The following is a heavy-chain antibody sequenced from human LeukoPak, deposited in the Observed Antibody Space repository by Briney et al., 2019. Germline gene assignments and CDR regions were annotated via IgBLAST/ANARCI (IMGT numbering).Heavy chain of an antibody. CDR1: GFTFSSYG. D-gene: IGHD4-17*01. J-gene: IGHJ4*02. V-gene: IGHV3-21*01. Sequence: GGSLRLSCAASGFTFSSYGMHWVRQAPGKGLEWVSSISSTSTYIHYADSVKGRFTISRDNAKNSLYLQMNSLRAEDTAVYYCARFDYAGYLAFDYWGQGTLVTVSS. CDR2: ISSTSTYI. CDR3: ARFDYAGYLAFDY.